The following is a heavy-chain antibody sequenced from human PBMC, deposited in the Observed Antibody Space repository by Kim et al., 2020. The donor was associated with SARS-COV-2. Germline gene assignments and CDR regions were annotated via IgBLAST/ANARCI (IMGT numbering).Heavy chain of an antibody. CDR1: GFTFTNAW. CDR3: TTDPDWLLLLGCDC. Sequence: GGSLRLSCAASGFTFTNAWMSWVRQAPGKGLEWVGRIKSKTDGRTTDYAAPVKGRFTITSDDSRNTMYLHMNSRKTEDIAVYYCTTDPDWLLLLGCDCCGQGTLGTVSS. D-gene: IGHD2-15*01. J-gene: IGHJ4*02. CDR2: IKSKTDGRTT. V-gene: IGHV3-15*01.